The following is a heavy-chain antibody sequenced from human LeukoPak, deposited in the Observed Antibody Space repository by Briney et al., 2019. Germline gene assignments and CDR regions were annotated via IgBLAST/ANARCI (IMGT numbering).Heavy chain of an antibody. V-gene: IGHV3-30*04. D-gene: IGHD1-26*01. J-gene: IGHJ6*03. CDR1: GFTFSSYA. CDR2: ISYDGSNK. Sequence: QPGGSLRLSCAASGFTFSSYAMHWVRQAPGKELEWVAVISYDGSNKYYADSVKGRFTISRDNSKNTLYLQMNSLRAEDTAVYYCAKYSGSYWVNYYYYMDVWGKGTTVTIS. CDR3: AKYSGSYWVNYYYYMDV.